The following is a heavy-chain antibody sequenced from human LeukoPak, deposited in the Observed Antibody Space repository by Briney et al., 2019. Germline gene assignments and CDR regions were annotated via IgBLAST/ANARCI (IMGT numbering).Heavy chain of an antibody. V-gene: IGHV6-1*01. CDR2: TYYRSEWYN. CDR1: GDGVSSNIAV. J-gene: IGHJ3*01. D-gene: IGHD3-22*01. CDR3: ARFRGYGAFDV. Sequence: SQTLSLACAIAGDGVSSNIAVWSWVMQSPSRRVQWVGRTYYRSEWYNYYGVSEASRIIIEANTSKNQFSPQLNSVAPEDTALYFCARFRGYGAFDVWGQGTMVTVSS.